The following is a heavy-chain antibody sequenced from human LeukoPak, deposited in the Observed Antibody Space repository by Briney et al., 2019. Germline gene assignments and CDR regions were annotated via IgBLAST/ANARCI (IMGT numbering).Heavy chain of an antibody. CDR2: VFSSGTT. D-gene: IGHD1-26*01. CDR3: ARSGRGAPGTRDISDF. J-gene: IGHJ4*02. CDR1: GDSISGYY. Sequence: SETLSLTCTVSGDSISGYYWSWIRQPPGKGLEWIGYVFSSGTTNYNPSLKGRVTLLVDTSKNQFSLELSSVTAADTAVYFCARSGRGAPGTRDISDFWGQGTLVTVSS. V-gene: IGHV4-59*01.